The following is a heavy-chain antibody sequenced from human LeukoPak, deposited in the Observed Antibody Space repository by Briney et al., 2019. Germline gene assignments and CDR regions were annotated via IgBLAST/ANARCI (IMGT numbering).Heavy chain of an antibody. CDR3: AKDRS. CDR2: ITGTGGK. J-gene: IGHJ4*02. CDR1: GFTLTNHG. V-gene: IGHV3-23*01. Sequence: GGSLRLSCAVSGFTLTNHGVSWVRQAPGKGLEWVSIITGTGGKYYGDSVKGRFTISRDNSKNTLYLQMNSLTDEDTAEYYCAKDRSWGQGTLVTVSS.